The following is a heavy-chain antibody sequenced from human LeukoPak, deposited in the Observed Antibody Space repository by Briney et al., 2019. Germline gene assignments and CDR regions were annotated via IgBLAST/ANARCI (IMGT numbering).Heavy chain of an antibody. J-gene: IGHJ4*02. CDR1: GGSISSRSYY. Sequence: PSETLSLTCSVSGGSISSRSYYWGWIRQPPGKGLEWIGSVYYIGSTYYNPSLTSRVTMSVDTSKNQFSLKLSSVTAADTAVYYCARHVIVVVVAAHFDYWGQGTLVTVSS. D-gene: IGHD2-15*01. CDR2: VYYIGST. V-gene: IGHV4-39*01. CDR3: ARHVIVVVVAAHFDY.